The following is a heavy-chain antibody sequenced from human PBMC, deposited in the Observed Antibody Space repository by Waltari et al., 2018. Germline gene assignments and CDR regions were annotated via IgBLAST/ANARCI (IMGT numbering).Heavy chain of an antibody. D-gene: IGHD3-3*01. J-gene: IGHJ6*02. CDR1: GFTFSSYG. CDR3: AKGDIAVRFLEWLDYGMDV. CDR2: IRYDGSNK. Sequence: QVQLVESGGGVVQPGGSLRLSCAASGFTFSSYGMHWVRQAPGKGLEWVAFIRYDGSNKYYADSVKGRFTISRDNSKNTLYLQMNSLRAEDTAVYYCAKGDIAVRFLEWLDYGMDVWGQGTTVTVSS. V-gene: IGHV3-30*02.